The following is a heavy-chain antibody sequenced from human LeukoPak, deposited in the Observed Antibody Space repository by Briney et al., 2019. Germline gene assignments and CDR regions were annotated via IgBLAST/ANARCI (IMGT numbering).Heavy chain of an antibody. V-gene: IGHV4-39*01. CDR3: AGGITMVRGVANY. CDR2: IYYSGSP. D-gene: IGHD3-10*01. J-gene: IGHJ4*02. Sequence: PGGSLRLSCAASGFFFNTYWMGWVRQAPGKGLEWIGSIYYSGSPYYNPSLKSRVTISVDTSKNQFSLKLTSVTAADTAVYYCAGGITMVRGVANYWGQGTLVTVSS. CDR1: GFFFNTYW.